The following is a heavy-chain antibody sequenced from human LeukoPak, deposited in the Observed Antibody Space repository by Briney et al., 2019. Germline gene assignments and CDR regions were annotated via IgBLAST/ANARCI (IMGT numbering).Heavy chain of an antibody. CDR2: IIPIFGTA. V-gene: IGHV1-69*01. D-gene: IGHD3-22*01. J-gene: IGHJ4*02. CDR1: GGTFSSYA. Sequence: SVKVSCKASGGTFSSYAISWVRQAPGQGLEWMGGIIPIFGTANYAQKFQGRVTITADESTSTAYMELSSLRSEDTAVYYCARRDYDSSGYSSYYFDYWGQGTLVTVSS. CDR3: ARRDYDSSGYSSYYFDY.